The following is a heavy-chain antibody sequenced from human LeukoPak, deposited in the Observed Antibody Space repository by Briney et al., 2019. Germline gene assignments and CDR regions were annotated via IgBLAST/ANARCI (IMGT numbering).Heavy chain of an antibody. D-gene: IGHD6-19*01. CDR3: ARDKDSSGWYRAVGFDY. CDR2: IYHSGST. V-gene: IGHV4-38-2*02. J-gene: IGHJ4*02. CDR1: GYSISSGYY. Sequence: PSETLSLTCTVSGYSISSGYYWGWIRQPPGKGLEWIGSIYHSGSTYYNPSLKSRVTISVDTSKNQFSLKLSSVTAADTAVYYCARDKDSSGWYRAVGFDYWGQGTLVTVSS.